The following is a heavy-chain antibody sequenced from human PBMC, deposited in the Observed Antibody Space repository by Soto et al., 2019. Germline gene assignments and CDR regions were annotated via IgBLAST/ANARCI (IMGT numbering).Heavy chain of an antibody. V-gene: IGHV3-33*01. CDR3: ARADRSSDYYYYYMDV. CDR2: IWYDGSNK. J-gene: IGHJ6*03. CDR1: GFTFSSYG. Sequence: GGSLRLSCAASGFTFSSYGMHWVRQAPGKGLEWVAVIWYDGSNKYYADSVKGRFTISRDNSKNTLYLQMNSLRAEDTAVYYCARADRSSDYYYYYMDVCGKGTTVTVSS.